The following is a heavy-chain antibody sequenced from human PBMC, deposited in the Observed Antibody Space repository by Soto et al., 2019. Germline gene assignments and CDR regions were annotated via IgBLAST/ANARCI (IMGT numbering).Heavy chain of an antibody. Sequence: TSETLSLTCTVSGGSISNYYWSWIRQPPGKGLEWIGYIYYSGSANYNPSLKSRVTISVDTSKNQFSLRLSSVTAADTAMYYCARDSDNWNDVGAFDIWGQGTMVTVSS. CDR1: GGSISNYY. V-gene: IGHV4-59*01. D-gene: IGHD1-20*01. CDR2: IYYSGSA. J-gene: IGHJ3*02. CDR3: ARDSDNWNDVGAFDI.